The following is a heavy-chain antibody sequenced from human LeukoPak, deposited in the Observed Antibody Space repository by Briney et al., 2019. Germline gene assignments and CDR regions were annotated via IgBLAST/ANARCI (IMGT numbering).Heavy chain of an antibody. J-gene: IGHJ4*02. D-gene: IGHD2-15*01. CDR2: ISGDGGST. Sequence: QPGGSLRLSCAASGFTFDAYAMHWVRQAPGKGLEWVSLISGDGGSTYYADSVKGRFTISRDNSKNSLYLQMNSLRTEDTALYYCAKDSYCSGGSCYHFGYWGQGTLVTVSS. V-gene: IGHV3-43*02. CDR1: GFTFDAYA. CDR3: AKDSYCSGGSCYHFGY.